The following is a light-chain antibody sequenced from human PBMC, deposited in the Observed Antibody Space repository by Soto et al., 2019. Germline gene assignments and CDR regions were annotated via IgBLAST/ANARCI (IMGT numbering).Light chain of an antibody. V-gene: IGKV1-5*03. CDR2: KAS. CDR1: QSISSW. CDR3: QQYNSYSRT. Sequence: DIQMTQSPSTLSASVGDRVTITCRASQSISSWLAWYQQKPGKAPKLLIYKASSLASGVPSRFSGSGSGTEFTLTISSLQPDDFATYYCQQYNSYSRTFGQGTKVELK. J-gene: IGKJ1*01.